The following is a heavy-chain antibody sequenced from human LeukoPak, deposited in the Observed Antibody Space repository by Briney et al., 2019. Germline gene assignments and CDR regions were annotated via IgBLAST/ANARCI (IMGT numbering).Heavy chain of an antibody. CDR3: ASGGKFGTIDY. D-gene: IGHD3-10*01. CDR1: GGSISSSSYY. J-gene: IGHJ4*02. Sequence: SETLSLTCTVSGGSISSSSYYWGWIRQPPGKGLEWIGSIYYSGSTYYNPSLKSRVAISVDTSKNQFSLKLSSVTAADTAVYYCASGGKFGTIDYWGQGTLVTVSS. CDR2: IYYSGST. V-gene: IGHV4-39*01.